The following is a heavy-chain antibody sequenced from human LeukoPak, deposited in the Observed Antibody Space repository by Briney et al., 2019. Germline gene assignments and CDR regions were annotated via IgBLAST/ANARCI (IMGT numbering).Heavy chain of an antibody. CDR3: AKASGTTLTYGDY. Sequence: GGSLRLSCAASGFTFSSYSMNWVRQAPGKGLEWVSSISSSSSYIYYADSVKGRFTISRDNSRNTLYLQMNSLRAEDTALYYCAKASGTTLTYGDYWGQGTLVTVSS. J-gene: IGHJ4*02. V-gene: IGHV3-21*04. D-gene: IGHD1-7*01. CDR1: GFTFSSYS. CDR2: ISSSSSYI.